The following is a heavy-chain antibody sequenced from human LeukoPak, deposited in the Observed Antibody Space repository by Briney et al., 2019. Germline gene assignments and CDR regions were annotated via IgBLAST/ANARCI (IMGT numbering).Heavy chain of an antibody. V-gene: IGHV3-30*02. CDR3: AKDAYYYGSGSYLGYFDY. Sequence: GGSLRLSCAASGFTFSSYGMHWVRQAPGKGLEWVAFIRYDGSNKYYADSVKGRFTSSRDNSKNTLYLQMNSLRAEDTAVYYCAKDAYYYGSGSYLGYFDYWGQGTLVTVSS. CDR1: GFTFSSYG. CDR2: IRYDGSNK. J-gene: IGHJ4*02. D-gene: IGHD3-10*01.